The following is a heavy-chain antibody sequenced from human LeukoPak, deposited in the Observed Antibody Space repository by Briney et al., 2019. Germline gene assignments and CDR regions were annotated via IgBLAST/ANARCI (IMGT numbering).Heavy chain of an antibody. CDR3: TRGRSSSWRRGYYFDY. D-gene: IGHD6-13*01. J-gene: IGHJ4*02. V-gene: IGHV3-49*04. CDR2: IRSKAYGGTT. Sequence: GGSPRLSCTASGFTFGDYAMSWVRQAPGKGLEWVGFIRSKAYGGTTEYAASVKGRFTISRDDSKSIAYLQMNSLKTEDTAVYYCTRGRSSSWRRGYYFDYWGQGTLVTVSS. CDR1: GFTFGDYA.